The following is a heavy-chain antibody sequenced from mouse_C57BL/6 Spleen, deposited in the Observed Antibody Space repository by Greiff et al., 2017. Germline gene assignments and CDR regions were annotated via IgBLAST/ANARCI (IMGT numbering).Heavy chain of an antibody. CDR2: IWSDGST. CDR1: GFSLTSYG. V-gene: IGHV2-6-1*01. D-gene: IGHD1-1*01. Sequence: VKLEESGPGLVAPSQSLSITCTVSGFSLTSYGVHWVRQPPGKGLEWLVVIWSDGSTTYNSALKSRLSISKDNSKSQVFLKMNRLQPDDTAMYYCARHRNYGSSYVAMDYWGQGTSVTVSS. J-gene: IGHJ4*01. CDR3: ARHRNYGSSYVAMDY.